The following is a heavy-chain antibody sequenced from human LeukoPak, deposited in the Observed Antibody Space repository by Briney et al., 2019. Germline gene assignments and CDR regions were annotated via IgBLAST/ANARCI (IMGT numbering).Heavy chain of an antibody. CDR3: ARQNAEVSYFDY. D-gene: IGHD1-1*01. V-gene: IGHV5-51*01. CDR1: GYSFTSYW. Sequence: GESLKISCKGSGYSFTSYWIGWVRQMPGKGLEWMGIIYPGDSDTRYSPSFQGQVTISADRSIDTAYLQWSSLQVSDTAIYYCARQNAEVSYFDYWGQGTLVTVSS. CDR2: IYPGDSDT. J-gene: IGHJ4*02.